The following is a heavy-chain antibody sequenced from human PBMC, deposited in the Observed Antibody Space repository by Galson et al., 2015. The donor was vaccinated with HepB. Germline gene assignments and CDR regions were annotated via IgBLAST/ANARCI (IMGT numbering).Heavy chain of an antibody. J-gene: IGHJ5*02. CDR1: GYTFTSYA. V-gene: IGHV7-4-1*02. Sequence: SVKVSCKASGYTFTSYAMNWVRQAPGQGLEWMGWINTNTGNPTYAQGFTGRFVFSLDTSVSTAYLQISSLKAEDTAVYYCARAIRYRSGGSCYRGDNWFDPWGQGTLVTVSS. CDR3: ARAIRYRSGGSCYRGDNWFDP. CDR2: INTNTGNP. D-gene: IGHD2-15*01.